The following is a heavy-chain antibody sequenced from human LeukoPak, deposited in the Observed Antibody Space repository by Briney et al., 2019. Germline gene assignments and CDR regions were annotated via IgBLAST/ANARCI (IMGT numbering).Heavy chain of an antibody. CDR3: ARGISPLDY. CDR2: ISSSGSIT. V-gene: IGHV3-48*03. J-gene: IGHJ4*02. Sequence: PGGSRRLSCAASGFTFSSYEMNWVRQAPGKGLEWVSYISSSGSITYYADSVKGRFTISRDNAKNSLYLQMNSLRAEDTAAYYCARGISPLDYWGQGTLVTVSS. CDR1: GFTFSSYE.